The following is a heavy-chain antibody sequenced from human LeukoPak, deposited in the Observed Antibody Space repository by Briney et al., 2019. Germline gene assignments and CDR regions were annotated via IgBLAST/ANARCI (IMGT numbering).Heavy chain of an antibody. V-gene: IGHV3-73*01. J-gene: IGHJ4*02. D-gene: IGHD5-18*01. CDR3: TTSVDTARRFDY. Sequence: GGSLRLSCAASGFTFSGSAMPWVRQASGKGLEWVGRIRSKANSYATAYAASVKGRFTISRDDSKNTAYLQMNSLKTEDTAVYYCTTSVDTARRFDYWGQGTLVTVSS. CDR1: GFTFSGSA. CDR2: IRSKANSYAT.